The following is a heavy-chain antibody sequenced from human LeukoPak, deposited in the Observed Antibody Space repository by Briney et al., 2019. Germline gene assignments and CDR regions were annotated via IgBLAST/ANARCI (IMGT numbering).Heavy chain of an antibody. V-gene: IGHV1-69*05. J-gene: IGHJ3*02. CDR2: IIPIFGTA. CDR3: ARSRDGYNYWNNAFDI. D-gene: IGHD5-24*01. Sequence: GASVKVSWKASGGTFSSYAISWVRQAPGQGLEWMGGIIPIFGTANYAQKFQGRVTITTDESTSTAYMELSSLRSEDTAVYYCARSRDGYNYWNNAFDIWGQGTMVTVSS. CDR1: GGTFSSYA.